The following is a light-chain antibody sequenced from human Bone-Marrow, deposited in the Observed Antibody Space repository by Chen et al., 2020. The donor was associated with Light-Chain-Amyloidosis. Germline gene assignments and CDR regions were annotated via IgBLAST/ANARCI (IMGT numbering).Light chain of an antibody. CDR2: DDS. CDR1: NIGSTS. V-gene: IGLV3-21*02. J-gene: IGLJ3*02. CDR3: QVWDRSSDRPV. Sequence: SYVLTQPSSVSVAPAQTATIACGGNNIGSTSVHWYQQTPGQAPLLGVYDDSDRPSGIPERLSGSNSGNTATLTISRVEAGDEADYYCQVWDRSSDRPVFGGGTKLTVL.